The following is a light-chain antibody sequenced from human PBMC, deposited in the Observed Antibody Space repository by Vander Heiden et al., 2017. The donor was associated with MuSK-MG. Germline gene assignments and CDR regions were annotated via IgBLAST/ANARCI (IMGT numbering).Light chain of an antibody. CDR2: TAS. CDR3: QQRDNFPRT. Sequence: DIQMTQSPSSLSARVGDRVTITCRASQTIARYLHWYQQQPGKAPKILIYTASRLQSGVPSRFSGSGYGTDFTLTISRLQPEDVATYYCQQRDNFPRTFGQGTKLEIK. J-gene: IGKJ2*01. V-gene: IGKV1-39*01. CDR1: QTIARY.